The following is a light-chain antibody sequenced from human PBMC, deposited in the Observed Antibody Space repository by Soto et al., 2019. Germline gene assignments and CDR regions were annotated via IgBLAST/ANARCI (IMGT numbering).Light chain of an antibody. V-gene: IGKV3-15*01. CDR1: QSGSSN. J-gene: IGKJ4*01. CDR3: KHYNNWSPLT. CDR2: GAS. Sequence: EIVMTQSPATLSVSPGERATLSCRASQSGSSNFAWYQQKPGQAPRLLIYGASTRATCIPARFSGRGSGTLFTLTISSLQSEAFAVSYCKHYNNWSPLTCGGGTKVEIK.